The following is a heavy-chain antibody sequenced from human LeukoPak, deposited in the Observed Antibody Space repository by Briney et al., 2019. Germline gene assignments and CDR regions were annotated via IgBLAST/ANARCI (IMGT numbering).Heavy chain of an antibody. CDR2: IRGSGGST. Sequence: GGSLRLSCAASGFTFNNYAMSWVRQAPGKGLEWVSTIRGSGGSTNYADSVKGRFTISRDNSKNTLYLQMNSLRAEDTAVYYCAKGDIASTYYFDYWGQGTLVTVSS. CDR1: GFTFNNYA. CDR3: AKGDIASTYYFDY. D-gene: IGHD5-12*01. V-gene: IGHV3-23*01. J-gene: IGHJ4*02.